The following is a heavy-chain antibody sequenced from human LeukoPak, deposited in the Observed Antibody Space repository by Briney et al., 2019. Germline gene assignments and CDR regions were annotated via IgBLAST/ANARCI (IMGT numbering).Heavy chain of an antibody. CDR2: ISGYNANT. CDR1: GYTFTSYG. D-gene: IGHD3-9*01. J-gene: IGHJ4*02. V-gene: IGHV1-18*01. CDR3: ARDQGYDILTGYNFDY. Sequence: ASVMVSCKASGYTFTSYGISWVRQAPGQGLEWMGWISGYNANTNYVQKLQGRVTMTTDTSTSTAYMELRSLRSDDTAMYYCARDQGYDILTGYNFDYWGQGTLVTVSS.